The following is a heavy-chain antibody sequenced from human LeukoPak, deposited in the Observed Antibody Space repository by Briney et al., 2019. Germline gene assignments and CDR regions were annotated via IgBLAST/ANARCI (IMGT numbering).Heavy chain of an antibody. CDR2: INHSGST. CDR3: ARQNFYRYCRSTSCYRPYYYYYMDV. Sequence: SETLSLTCAVYGGSFSGYYWSWIRQPPGKGLEWIGEINHSGSTNYNPSLKSRVTISVDTSKNQFSLKLSSVTAADTAVYYCARQNFYRYCRSTSCYRPYYYYYMDVWGKGTTVTVSS. D-gene: IGHD2-2*01. V-gene: IGHV4-34*01. J-gene: IGHJ6*03. CDR1: GGSFSGYY.